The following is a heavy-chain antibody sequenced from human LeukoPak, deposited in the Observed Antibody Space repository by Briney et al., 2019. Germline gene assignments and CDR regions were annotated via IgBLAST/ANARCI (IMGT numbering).Heavy chain of an antibody. D-gene: IGHD6-13*01. CDR1: SYTFTRYG. CDR3: AKGLWQQLPTLFDY. Sequence: GDSVNVSCKVSSYTFTRYGISWVRQAHGQGREWMGWISGSNGNTNYAQKLQGTVSTTADTSTSTAYMELSSLRAEDTAVYYCAKGLWQQLPTLFDYWGQGTLVTVSS. J-gene: IGHJ4*02. CDR2: ISGSNGNT. V-gene: IGHV1-18*01.